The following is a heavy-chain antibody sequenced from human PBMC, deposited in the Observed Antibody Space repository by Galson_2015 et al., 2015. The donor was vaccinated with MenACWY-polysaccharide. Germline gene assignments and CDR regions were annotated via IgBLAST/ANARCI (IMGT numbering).Heavy chain of an antibody. V-gene: IGHV3-23*01. CDR2: ISDTGGTT. CDR1: GFTFSRYG. CDR3: ASRGAAHY. J-gene: IGHJ4*02. Sequence: SLRLSCAASGFTFSRYGMSWVRQAPGKGLERVSVISDTGGTTYCIDSVKGRFTISRDNSKNMLYMQMNSLRVEDTAVYYCASRGAAHYWGQGTLITVSS. D-gene: IGHD6-25*01.